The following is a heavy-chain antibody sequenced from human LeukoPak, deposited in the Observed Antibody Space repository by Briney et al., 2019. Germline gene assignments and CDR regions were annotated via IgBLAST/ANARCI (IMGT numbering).Heavy chain of an antibody. CDR3: ARQLPQGRPDYVWGSYLYAFDI. V-gene: IGHV3-21*01. D-gene: IGHD3-16*02. CDR1: GFTFSSYS. Sequence: NTGGSLRLSCAASGFTFSSYSMNWVRQAPGKGLEWVSSISSSSSYIYYADSVKGRFTISRDNAKNSLYLQMNSLRAEDTAVYYCARQLPQGRPDYVWGSYLYAFDIWGQGTMVTVSS. J-gene: IGHJ3*02. CDR2: ISSSSSYI.